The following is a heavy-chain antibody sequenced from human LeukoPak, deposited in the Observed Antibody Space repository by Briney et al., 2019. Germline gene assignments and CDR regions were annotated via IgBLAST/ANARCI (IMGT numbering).Heavy chain of an antibody. D-gene: IGHD2-2*01. CDR3: AKAFGWNCSSTSC. CDR2: ISGSGGST. CDR1: GFTFSSSTFGSYT. V-gene: IGHV3-23*01. J-gene: IGHJ4*02. Sequence: PGGSLRLSCATSGFTFSSSTFGSYTMNWVRQAPGKGLEWVSAISGSGGSTYYADSVKGRFTISRDNSKNTLYLQMNSLRAEDTAVYYCAKAFGWNCSSTSCWGQGTLVTVSS.